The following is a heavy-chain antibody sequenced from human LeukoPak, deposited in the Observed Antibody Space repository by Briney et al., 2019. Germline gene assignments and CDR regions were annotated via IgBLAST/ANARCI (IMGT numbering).Heavy chain of an antibody. Sequence: ASVKVSCKASGYTFTSYDINWVRQATGQGLEWMGWMNPNSGNTGYAQKFQGRVTITRNTSISTAYMELSSLRSEDTAVYYCARAPYYDFWSGYYYYYYMDVWGKGTTVTVSS. D-gene: IGHD3-3*01. CDR2: MNPNSGNT. J-gene: IGHJ6*03. CDR1: GYTFTSYD. V-gene: IGHV1-8*03. CDR3: ARAPYYDFWSGYYYYYYMDV.